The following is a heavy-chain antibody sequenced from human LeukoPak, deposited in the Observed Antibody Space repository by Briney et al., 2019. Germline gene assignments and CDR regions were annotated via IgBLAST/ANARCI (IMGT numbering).Heavy chain of an antibody. D-gene: IGHD3-22*01. CDR3: ARRDSSGYYTWDY. CDR1: GGSISSSSYY. V-gene: IGHV4-39*01. Sequence: SGTLSLTCTLSGGSISSSSYYWGWIRQPPGKGLEWIGNIYYSGSTYYNPSLKSRVTISVDTSKNQFSLKLSSVTAADTAVYYCARRDSSGYYTWDYWGQGTLVTVSS. J-gene: IGHJ4*02. CDR2: IYYSGST.